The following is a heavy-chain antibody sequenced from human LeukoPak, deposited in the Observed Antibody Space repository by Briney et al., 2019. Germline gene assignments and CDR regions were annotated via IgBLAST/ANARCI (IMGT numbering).Heavy chain of an antibody. J-gene: IGHJ2*01. CDR3: ARVGESYDLLSGYQNAYFDI. D-gene: IGHD3-3*01. Sequence: GGALRLSCAASGFTFSSYEMNWVRQALGRGLEWVSYISSSGSTIYSAGSVKGGFTISRDNAKTSLYLQMNSLRAEDTAVYFCARVGESYDLLSGYQNAYFDIWGRGTPVTVSS. CDR2: ISSSGSTI. V-gene: IGHV3-48*03. CDR1: GFTFSSYE.